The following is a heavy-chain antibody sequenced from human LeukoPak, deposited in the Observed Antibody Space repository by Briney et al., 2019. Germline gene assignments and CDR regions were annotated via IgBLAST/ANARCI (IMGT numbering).Heavy chain of an antibody. CDR3: AKDLAWEGIFDY. CDR1: GFTFSSYA. D-gene: IGHD1-26*01. J-gene: IGHJ4*02. CDR2: ISGSGGST. V-gene: IGHV3-23*01. Sequence: PGGSLRLSCAASGFTFSSYAMSWVRQAPGKGLEWVSAISGSGGSTYYADSVKGRFTISRDNSKNTLYLRMNSLRAEDTAVYYCAKDLAWEGIFDYWGQGTLVTVSS.